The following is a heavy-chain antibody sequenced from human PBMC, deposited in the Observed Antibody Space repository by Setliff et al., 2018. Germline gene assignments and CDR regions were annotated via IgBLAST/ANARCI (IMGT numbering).Heavy chain of an antibody. J-gene: IGHJ3*02. V-gene: IGHV3-48*01. Sequence: PGESLKISCAASGFTFSSYSMNWVRQAPGKGLEWVSYISSSSSTIYYADSVKGRFTISRDNAKNSLYLQMNSLRAEDTAVYYCARDYTYYDFWSGPSSDAFDIWGQGTMVTV. D-gene: IGHD3-3*01. CDR1: GFTFSSYS. CDR3: ARDYTYYDFWSGPSSDAFDI. CDR2: ISSSSSTI.